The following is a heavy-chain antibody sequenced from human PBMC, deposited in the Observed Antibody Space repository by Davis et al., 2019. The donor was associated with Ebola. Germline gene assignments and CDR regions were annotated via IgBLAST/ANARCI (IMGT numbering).Heavy chain of an antibody. CDR2: IYYSGST. J-gene: IGHJ6*03. V-gene: IGHV4-30-4*08. CDR1: GGSISSGDYY. CDR3: ARGAVPNYYYYYMDV. D-gene: IGHD2-2*01. Sequence: PSETLSLTCTVSGGSISSGDYYWSWIRQPPGKGLEWIGYIYYSGSTYYNPSLKSRVTISVDTSKNQFSLKLSSVTAADTAVYYCARGAVPNYYYYYMDVWGKGTTVTVSS.